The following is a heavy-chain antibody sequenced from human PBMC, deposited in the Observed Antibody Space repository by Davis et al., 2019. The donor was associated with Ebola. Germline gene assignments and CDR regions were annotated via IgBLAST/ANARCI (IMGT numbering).Heavy chain of an antibody. Sequence: GESLKISCAASGFTFSSYAMHWVRQAPGKGLEWVAVISYDGSNKYYTDSVKGRFTISRDNSKNTLYLQMNSLRAEDTAVYYCARDPAYCSSTSCYTEWIQLWLSGSYFDYWGQGTLVTVSS. J-gene: IGHJ4*02. D-gene: IGHD2-2*02. CDR3: ARDPAYCSSTSCYTEWIQLWLSGSYFDY. V-gene: IGHV3-30-3*01. CDR2: ISYDGSNK. CDR1: GFTFSSYA.